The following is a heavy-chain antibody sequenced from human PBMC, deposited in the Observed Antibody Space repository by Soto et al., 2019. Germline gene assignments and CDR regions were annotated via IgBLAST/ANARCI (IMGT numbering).Heavy chain of an antibody. CDR2: IYYSGST. V-gene: IGHV4-39*01. J-gene: IGHJ5*02. D-gene: IGHD2-8*01. CDR3: TRHSEMMYNFRFDP. CDR1: GGSISSSLHY. Sequence: SETLSLTCIVSGGSISSSLHYWGWIRQPPGKGLEWIGNIYYSGSTYSNPSLKSRATILVDTSKNQFSLKLSSVTAADTAVYYCTRHSEMMYNFRFDPWGQGTLVTVSS.